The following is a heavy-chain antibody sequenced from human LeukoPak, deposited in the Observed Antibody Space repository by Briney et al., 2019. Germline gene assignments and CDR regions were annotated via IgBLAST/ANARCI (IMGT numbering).Heavy chain of an antibody. J-gene: IGHJ3*02. CDR1: GYTLTGLY. Sequence: GASVKVSCKVFGYTLTGLYMHWVRQAPGQGLEWVGGFYPYSGGTNYAQKFQGRVTMTEDTSTDTAYMELSSLRSEDTAVYYCARSAGGDYPTVAFDIWGQGTMVTVSS. CDR3: ARSAGGDYPTVAFDI. V-gene: IGHV1-24*01. CDR2: FYPYSGGT. D-gene: IGHD4-17*01.